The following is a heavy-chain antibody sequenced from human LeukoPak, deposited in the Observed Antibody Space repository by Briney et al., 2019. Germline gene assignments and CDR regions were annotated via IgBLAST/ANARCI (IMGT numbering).Heavy chain of an antibody. J-gene: IGHJ6*03. D-gene: IGHD5-24*01. CDR2: IIPMFGTA. V-gene: IGHV1-69*13. Sequence: SVKVSCKASGGTFSSYAISWVRQAPGQGLEWMGGIIPMFGTANYAQKCQGRVTITADESTSTAYMERSSLRSEDTAVYYRAREVGDGPFYYYYYMDVWGKGTTVTVSS. CDR3: AREVGDGPFYYYYYMDV. CDR1: GGTFSSYA.